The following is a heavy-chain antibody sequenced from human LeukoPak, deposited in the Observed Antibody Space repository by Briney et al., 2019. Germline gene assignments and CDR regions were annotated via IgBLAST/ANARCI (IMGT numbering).Heavy chain of an antibody. CDR1: GFIFNTYA. CDR3: AKDAWTGYSPFNY. J-gene: IGHJ4*02. Sequence: SGGSLRLSCAASGFIFNTYAMNWVRQAPGKGLEWVSTISGNGGSTWYADSVKGRFTISRDNSKNTLYLQMNSLRAEDTAVYYCAKDAWTGYSPFNYWGQGTLVTVSS. D-gene: IGHD3-3*01. V-gene: IGHV3-23*01. CDR2: ISGNGGST.